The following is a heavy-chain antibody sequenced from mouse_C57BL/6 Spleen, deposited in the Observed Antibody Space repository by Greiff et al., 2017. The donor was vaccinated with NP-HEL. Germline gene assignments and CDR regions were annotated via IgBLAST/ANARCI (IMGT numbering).Heavy chain of an antibody. Sequence: EVKLMESGGGLVKPGGSLKLSCAASGFTFSDYGMHWVRQAPEKGLEWVAYISSGSSTIYYADTVKGRFTISRDNAKNTLFLQMTSLRSEDTAMYYCARPIYGSSSYAMDYWGQGTSVTVSS. V-gene: IGHV5-17*01. CDR3: ARPIYGSSSYAMDY. D-gene: IGHD1-1*01. CDR2: ISSGSSTI. CDR1: GFTFSDYG. J-gene: IGHJ4*01.